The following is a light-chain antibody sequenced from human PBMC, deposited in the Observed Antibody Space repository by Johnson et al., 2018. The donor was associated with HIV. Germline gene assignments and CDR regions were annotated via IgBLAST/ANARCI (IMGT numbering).Light chain of an antibody. CDR1: SSTIGTNY. Sequence: QSVLTQPPSVSAAPGQKVTISCSGSSSTIGTNYVSWYQQFPGTAPKLLIYENNKRPSGIPDRFSGSKSGTSATLGITGLQTGDEADYYCGTWDSSLSAAYVFGTVTKVTVL. V-gene: IGLV1-51*02. CDR2: ENN. CDR3: GTWDSSLSAAYV. J-gene: IGLJ1*01.